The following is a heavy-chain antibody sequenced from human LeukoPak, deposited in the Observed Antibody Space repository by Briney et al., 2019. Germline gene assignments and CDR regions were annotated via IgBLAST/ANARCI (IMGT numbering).Heavy chain of an antibody. CDR2: IYYSGST. CDR1: GGSISSGGYY. J-gene: IGHJ6*02. D-gene: IGHD3-10*01. CDR3: ARDLGYYGSGTEGYYYYYYGMDV. Sequence: NASQTLSLTCTVSGGSISSGGYYWSWIRQHPGKGVEWIGYIYYSGSTYYNPSLKSRVTISVDTSKNQFSLKLSSVTAADTAVYYCARDLGYYGSGTEGYYYYYYGMDVWGQGTTVTVSS. V-gene: IGHV4-31*03.